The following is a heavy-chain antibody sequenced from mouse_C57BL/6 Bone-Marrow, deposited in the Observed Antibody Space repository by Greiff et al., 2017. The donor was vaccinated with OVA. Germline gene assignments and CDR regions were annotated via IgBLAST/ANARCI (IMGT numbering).Heavy chain of an antibody. J-gene: IGHJ1*03. D-gene: IGHD1-1*01. CDR2: IYPGDGDT. V-gene: IGHV1-80*01. Sequence: QVQLQPSWAELVKPGASVKISCKASGYAFSSYWMNWVKQRPGKGLEWIGQIYPGDGDTNYNGKFKGKATLTADKSSSTAYMQLSSQTSEDSAVYFGARFITTVGRYFDVWGTGTTVNVSS. CDR3: ARFITTVGRYFDV. CDR1: GYAFSSYW.